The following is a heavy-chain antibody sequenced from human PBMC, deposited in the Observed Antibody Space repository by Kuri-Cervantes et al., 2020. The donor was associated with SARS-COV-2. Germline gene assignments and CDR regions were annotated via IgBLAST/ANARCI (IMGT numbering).Heavy chain of an antibody. Sequence: GESLKISCAASGFTFSGYSMNWIRQAPGKGLEWVASIDSSSYYIYHADSVKGRLTISRDNAKTSLYLQMNSLKPEDTAVDYCAREEGGELGEAFDYWGQGALVTVSS. CDR3: AREEGGELGEAFDY. D-gene: IGHD7-27*01. CDR2: IDSSSYYI. V-gene: IGHV3-21*01. J-gene: IGHJ4*02. CDR1: GFTFSGYS.